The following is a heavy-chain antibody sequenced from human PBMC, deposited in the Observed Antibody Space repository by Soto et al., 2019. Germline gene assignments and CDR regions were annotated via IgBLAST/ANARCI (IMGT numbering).Heavy chain of an antibody. CDR2: ISGSGDST. Sequence: PGGSLRLSCAASGFTFSSYALRWVRQAPGKGLEWVSAISGSGDSTYYADSVKGRFTISRDNSKNTLYLQMNSLRAEDTAVYYCAKLPRHVGLRYFDWSHYFDYWGEGTLVPVSS. J-gene: IGHJ4*02. D-gene: IGHD3-9*01. CDR3: AKLPRHVGLRYFDWSHYFDY. V-gene: IGHV3-23*01. CDR1: GFTFSSYA.